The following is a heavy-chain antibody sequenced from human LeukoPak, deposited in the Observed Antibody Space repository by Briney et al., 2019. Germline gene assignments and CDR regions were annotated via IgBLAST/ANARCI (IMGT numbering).Heavy chain of an antibody. V-gene: IGHV1-69*06. CDR1: GGTFSSYA. CDR2: IIPIFGTA. D-gene: IGHD2-21*01. J-gene: IGHJ6*03. Sequence: SVKVSCKASGGTFSSYAISWVRQAPGQGLEWMGGIIPIFGTANYAQKFQGRVTITADKSTSTAYMELSSLRSEDTAVYYCARGVISLDYMDVWGKGTTVTVSS. CDR3: ARGVISLDYMDV.